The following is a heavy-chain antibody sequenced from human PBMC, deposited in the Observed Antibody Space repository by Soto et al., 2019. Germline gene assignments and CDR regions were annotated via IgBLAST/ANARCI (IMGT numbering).Heavy chain of an antibody. CDR1: GFTFDDYA. Sequence: GGSLRLSCAASGFTFDDYAMHWVRQAPGKGLEWVSGISWNSGSIGYVDSVKGRFTISRDNAKNSLYLQMNSLRAEDTALYYCAKDPTYYYDSSGYYDYWGQGTLVTVSS. V-gene: IGHV3-9*01. J-gene: IGHJ4*02. D-gene: IGHD3-22*01. CDR3: AKDPTYYYDSSGYYDY. CDR2: ISWNSGSI.